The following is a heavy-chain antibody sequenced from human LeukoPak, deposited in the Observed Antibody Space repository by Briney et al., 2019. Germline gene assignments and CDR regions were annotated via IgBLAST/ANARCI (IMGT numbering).Heavy chain of an antibody. CDR3: ARQGTAPFDC. J-gene: IGHJ4*02. CDR1: GYSFNTYW. CDR2: IFPGESNI. Sequence: GESLMISCKGSGYSFNTYWIAWVRQLPGKGLEWMGMIFPGESNIRYSPSLQGQVTISADKYTGTAYLQWTSLKASDSAMYYCARQGTAPFDCWGQGTLVTVSS. D-gene: IGHD2-21*02. V-gene: IGHV5-51*01.